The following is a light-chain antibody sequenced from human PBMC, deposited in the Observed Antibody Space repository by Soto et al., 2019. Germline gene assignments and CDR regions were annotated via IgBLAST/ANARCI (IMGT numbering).Light chain of an antibody. CDR2: EVS. Sequence: QSSLTQPPSASGSPGQSVTISCTGTSSDVGGYNYVSWYQQHPGKAPKLMIYEVSKRSSGVPDRFSDSKSDNTASLTVSGLQAEDVADYYCNSYAGSSNYVFGTGTKVAVL. CDR1: SSDVGGYNY. V-gene: IGLV2-8*01. CDR3: NSYAGSSNYV. J-gene: IGLJ1*01.